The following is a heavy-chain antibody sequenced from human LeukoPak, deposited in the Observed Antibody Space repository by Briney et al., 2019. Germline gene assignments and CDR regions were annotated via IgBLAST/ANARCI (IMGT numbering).Heavy chain of an antibody. CDR1: GGSISSNTYY. V-gene: IGHV4-39*01. CDR3: ARALGSGYYLDAFDI. CDR2: IYYAGSP. D-gene: IGHD3-22*01. J-gene: IGHJ3*02. Sequence: PSETLSLTCTVSGGSISSNTYYWGWIRQPPGKGLEWIGSIYYAGSPYYNPSLKSRVTISVDTSKNQFSLKLNSVTAADTAVYYCARALGSGYYLDAFDIWGQGTMVTVSS.